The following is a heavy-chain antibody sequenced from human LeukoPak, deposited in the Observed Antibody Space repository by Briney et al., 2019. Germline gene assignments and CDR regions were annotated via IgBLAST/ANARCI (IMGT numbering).Heavy chain of an antibody. Sequence: ASVKVSCKASGGTFTGYAISWVRQAPGQGLEWMGGIIPIFGTANYAQKFQGRVTITADKSTSTAYMELSSLRSEDTAVYYCASGATQLVGAFDIWGQGTMVTVSS. CDR2: IIPIFGTA. D-gene: IGHD6-13*01. CDR1: GGTFTGYA. V-gene: IGHV1-69*06. J-gene: IGHJ3*02. CDR3: ASGATQLVGAFDI.